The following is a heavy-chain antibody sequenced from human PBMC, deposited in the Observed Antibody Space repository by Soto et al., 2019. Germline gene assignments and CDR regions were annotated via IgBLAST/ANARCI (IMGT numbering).Heavy chain of an antibody. Sequence: WGCTRLSSAASGLTFSSYGVHWVRQDPGKGLEWVAVISYDGSNKYYADSVKGRFTISRDNSKSTLYLQMNSLRAEDTAVYYCAKGDYYDSSGYYYEGDYWGQGTLVTVSS. D-gene: IGHD3-22*01. J-gene: IGHJ4*02. CDR3: AKGDYYDSSGYYYEGDY. V-gene: IGHV3-30*18. CDR1: GLTFSSYG. CDR2: ISYDGSNK.